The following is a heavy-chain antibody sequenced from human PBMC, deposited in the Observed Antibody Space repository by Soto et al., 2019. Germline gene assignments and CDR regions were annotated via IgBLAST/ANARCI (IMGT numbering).Heavy chain of an antibody. V-gene: IGHV1-3*01. CDR1: GYTFTSYA. D-gene: IGHD3-10*01. CDR2: INAGNGNT. J-gene: IGHJ4*02. Sequence: QVQLVQSGAEVKKPGASVKVSCKASGYTFTSYAMHWVRQAPGQRLEWMGWINAGNGNTKYSQKFQGRVTITRDTSASTAYMELRSLRSEDTAVYYCARSGSGSYYNVWGQGTLVTVSS. CDR3: ARSGSGSYYNV.